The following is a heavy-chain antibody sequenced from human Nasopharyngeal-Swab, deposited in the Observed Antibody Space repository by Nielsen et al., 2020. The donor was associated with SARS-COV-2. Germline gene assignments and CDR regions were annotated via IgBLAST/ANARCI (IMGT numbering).Heavy chain of an antibody. CDR2: ISSSGSTI. V-gene: IGHV3-11*01. J-gene: IGHJ5*02. D-gene: IGHD3-22*01. CDR1: GFTFSDYC. Sequence: GASLKISCAASGFTFSDYCMSWIRQAPGKGLEWVSYISSSGSTIYYADSVKGRFAISRDNAKNSLYLQMNSLRAEDTAVYYCARTYYYDSSGYYYVWFDPWGQGTLVTVSS. CDR3: ARTYYYDSSGYYYVWFDP.